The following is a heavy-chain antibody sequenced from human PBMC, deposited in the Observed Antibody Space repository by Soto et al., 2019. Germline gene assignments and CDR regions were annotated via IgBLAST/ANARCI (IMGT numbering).Heavy chain of an antibody. D-gene: IGHD6-19*01. J-gene: IGHJ6*02. CDR3: AAATPIFCSVAGIYPYYYYGMDF. V-gene: IGHV1-18*01. CDR1: GYTLTSYG. CDR2: ISAYNGNT. Sequence: ASVKVSCKASGYTLTSYGISWVRQAPGQGLEWMGWISAYNGNTNYAQKLQGRVTMTTDTSTSTAYMELRSLRSDDTAVYYCAAATPIFCSVAGIYPYYYYGMDFWGQGTTVTVSS.